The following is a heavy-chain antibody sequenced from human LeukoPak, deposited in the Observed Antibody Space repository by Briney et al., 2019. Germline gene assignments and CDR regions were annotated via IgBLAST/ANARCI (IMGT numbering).Heavy chain of an antibody. CDR1: GGTFSSYA. CDR3: ARSGGYSSPQNY. V-gene: IGHV1-69*13. J-gene: IGHJ4*02. CDR2: IIPIFGTA. Sequence: ASVKVSCKASGGTFSSYAISWVRQAPGQGLEWMGGIIPIFGTANYAQKFQGRVTITADESTSTAYMELSSLRSEDTAVYYCARSGGYSSPQNYWGQGTLVTVSS. D-gene: IGHD6-19*01.